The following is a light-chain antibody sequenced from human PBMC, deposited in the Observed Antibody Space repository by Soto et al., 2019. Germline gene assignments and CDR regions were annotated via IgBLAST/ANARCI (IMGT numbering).Light chain of an antibody. CDR3: SSYTSSGSFVV. CDR1: SSDDGGYNY. J-gene: IGLJ2*01. Sequence: QSALTQPASVSGSPGQSITISCTGTSSDDGGYNYVSWYQQHPGKAPKVIIYDVSNRPSGVSNRFSGSKSGNTASLTISGLQAEDEADYYCSSYTSSGSFVVFGGGTKVTVL. CDR2: DVS. V-gene: IGLV2-14*01.